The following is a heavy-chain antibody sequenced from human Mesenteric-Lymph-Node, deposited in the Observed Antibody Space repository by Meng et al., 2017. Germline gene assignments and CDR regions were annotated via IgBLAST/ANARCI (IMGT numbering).Heavy chain of an antibody. J-gene: IGHJ4*02. D-gene: IGHD1-26*01. V-gene: IGHV3-23*01. Sequence: GGSLRLSCAASGFTFSSYAMSWVRQAPGKGLEWVSTIRGSGTSTYYADSVKGRFNISRDNSKNTLYVQMNSLRAEDTAVYFWAKGSGSYGHYYVGSDWGQGTLVTVSS. CDR1: GFTFSSYA. CDR2: IRGSGTST. CDR3: AKGSGSYGHYYVGSD.